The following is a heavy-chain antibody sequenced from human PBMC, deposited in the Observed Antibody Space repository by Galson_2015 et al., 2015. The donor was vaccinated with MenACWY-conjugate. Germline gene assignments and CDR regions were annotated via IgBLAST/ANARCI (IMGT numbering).Heavy chain of an antibody. V-gene: IGHV4-59*01. CDR3: ARDGVEWTARYGDYEGNWFDP. CDR2: IYYSGST. D-gene: IGHD4-17*01. CDR1: GGSISSYY. Sequence: SETLSLTCTVSGGSISSYYWSWIRQPPGKGLEWIGYIYYSGSTNYNPSLKSRVTISVDTSKNQFSLKLSSVTAADTAVYYCARDGVEWTARYGDYEGNWFDPWGQGTLVTVSS. J-gene: IGHJ5*02.